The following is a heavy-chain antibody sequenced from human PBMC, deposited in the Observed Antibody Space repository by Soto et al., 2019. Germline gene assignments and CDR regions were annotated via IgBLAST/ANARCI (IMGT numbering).Heavy chain of an antibody. J-gene: IGHJ4*02. D-gene: IGHD4-17*01. CDR1: GGSIKSGGYC. V-gene: IGHV4-31*03. CDR2: ISYGGST. Sequence: SETLSLTCTVSGGSIKSGGYCWSWLRQHPGKGLDWIGCISYGGSTSYNPSLKSRVTISVDTSKNQFSLKLSSVTAADTAVYYCARSQTTVTSYDYCGQGTLVTV. CDR3: ARSQTTVTSYDY.